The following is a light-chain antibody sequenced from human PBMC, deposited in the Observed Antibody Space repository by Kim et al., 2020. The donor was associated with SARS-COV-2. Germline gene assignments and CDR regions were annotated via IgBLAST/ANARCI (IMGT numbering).Light chain of an antibody. CDR2: GTS. Sequence: LSPGERAAPSCRASQGVSGNYLAWSQQKPGQAPRLLIYGTSTRDTGIADRFSGSGSGTDFTLTISRLEPEDFAVYYCQQYVSSTGTFGQGTKLEIK. CDR3: QQYVSSTGT. J-gene: IGKJ2*01. CDR1: QGVSGNY. V-gene: IGKV3-20*01.